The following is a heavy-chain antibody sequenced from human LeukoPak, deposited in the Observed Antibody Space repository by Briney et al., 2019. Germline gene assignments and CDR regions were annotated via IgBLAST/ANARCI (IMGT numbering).Heavy chain of an antibody. CDR2: INPNSGGT. V-gene: IGHV1-2*02. CDR1: GYTFTGYY. J-gene: IGHJ4*02. Sequence: ASVKVSCKASGYTFTGYYMHWVQQAPGQGLEWMGWINPNSGGTNYAQKFQGRVTMTRDTSISTAYMELSRLRSDDTAVYYCARVSFHGSGSYYPDYWGQGTLVTVSS. CDR3: ARVSFHGSGSYYPDY. D-gene: IGHD3-10*01.